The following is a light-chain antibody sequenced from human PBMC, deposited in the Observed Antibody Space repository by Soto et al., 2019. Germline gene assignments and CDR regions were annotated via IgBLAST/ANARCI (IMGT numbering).Light chain of an antibody. CDR2: NNN. CDR3: GARDDRLNSRVV. J-gene: IGLJ3*02. Sequence: QSVLTQPPSASGTPGQRVTISCAGSSSNIGNNPVHWYQQLPGTAPKLLIYNNNQRPSGVPDLFSASKSGTSASLAISGLQSEDEADYYCGARDDRLNSRVVFGGGTKLTVL. V-gene: IGLV1-44*01. CDR1: SSNIGNNP.